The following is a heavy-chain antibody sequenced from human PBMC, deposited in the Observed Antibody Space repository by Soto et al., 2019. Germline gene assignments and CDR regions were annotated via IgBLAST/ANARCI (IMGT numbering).Heavy chain of an antibody. J-gene: IGHJ6*02. V-gene: IGHV1-69*13. CDR1: GGTFSSFA. D-gene: IGHD4-4*01. CDR3: ATLTTVTKPPDYYYYYGMDV. Sequence: SVKVSCKASGGTFSSFAISWVRQAPGQGLEWMGGIIPIFGTANYAQKFQGRVTITADEPTSTAYMELSSLRSEDTAVYYCATLTTVTKPPDYYYYYGMDVWGQGTTVTVSS. CDR2: IIPIFGTA.